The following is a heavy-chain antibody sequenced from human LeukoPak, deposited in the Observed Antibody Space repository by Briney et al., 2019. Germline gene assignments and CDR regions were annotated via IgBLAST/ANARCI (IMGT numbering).Heavy chain of an antibody. Sequence: SETLSLTCTVSDGSITNYDWSWVRQPPGKGLEWIGYIYYSGSTNYNPSLKSRVTISVDTSKNQFSLKLSSVTAADTAVYCCARDLAAAGTSYFDYWGQGTLVTVSS. J-gene: IGHJ4*02. CDR1: DGSITNYD. CDR3: ARDLAAAGTSYFDY. CDR2: IYYSGST. V-gene: IGHV4-59*01. D-gene: IGHD6-13*01.